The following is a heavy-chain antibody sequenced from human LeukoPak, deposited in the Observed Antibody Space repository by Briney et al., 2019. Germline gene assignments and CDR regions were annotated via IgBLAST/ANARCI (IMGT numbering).Heavy chain of an antibody. D-gene: IGHD6-19*01. J-gene: IGHJ6*02. CDR1: GGSISSSSYY. Sequence: PSETLSLTCTVSGGSISSSSYYWGWIRQPPGKGLEWIGSIYYSGSTYYNPSLKSRVTISVDTSKNQFSLKLSSVTAEDTAVYYCARIAVAPPYYYYYGMDVWGQGTTVTVSS. V-gene: IGHV4-39*07. CDR3: ARIAVAPPYYYYYGMDV. CDR2: IYYSGST.